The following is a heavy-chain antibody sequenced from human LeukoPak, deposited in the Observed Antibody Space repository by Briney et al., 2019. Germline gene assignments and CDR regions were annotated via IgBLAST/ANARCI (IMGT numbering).Heavy chain of an antibody. D-gene: IGHD3-10*01. Sequence: GGSLRLSCTASGFTFGDYATSWVRQAPGKGLEWVGFIRSKAYGGTTQYAASVKGRFSISRDDPKSIAYLQMSSLKTEDTAVYYCTRVRSGNDFDYWGQGTLVTVSS. V-gene: IGHV3-49*04. CDR3: TRVRSGNDFDY. J-gene: IGHJ4*02. CDR1: GFTFGDYA. CDR2: IRSKAYGGTT.